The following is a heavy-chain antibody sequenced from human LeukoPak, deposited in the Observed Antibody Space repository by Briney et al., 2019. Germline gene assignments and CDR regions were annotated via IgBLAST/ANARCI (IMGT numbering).Heavy chain of an antibody. CDR2: ISSSGSTI. V-gene: IGHV3-48*03. J-gene: IGHJ4*02. CDR1: GFTFSSYE. Sequence: PGGSLRLSCAASGFTFSSYEMNWVRQAPGKGLEWVSYISSSGSTIYYADSVKGRFTISRDNAKNSLYLQMNSLRAEDTAVYYCAREVRIAGVGNFDCWGQGTLVTVSS. CDR3: AREVRIAGVGNFDC. D-gene: IGHD6-13*01.